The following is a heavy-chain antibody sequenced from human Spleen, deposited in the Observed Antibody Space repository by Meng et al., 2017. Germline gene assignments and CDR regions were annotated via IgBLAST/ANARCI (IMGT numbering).Heavy chain of an antibody. V-gene: IGHV3-11*01. D-gene: IGHD3-22*01. J-gene: IGHJ4*02. Sequence: QVQLVASGGGLVKPGGSLRLACAASGFTFSDYYMSWIRQAPGKGLEWISYISTSGNTIYYTDSVKGRFAISRDNAKNSLYLQMNSLRAEDTALYHCARSHDSSGPKAHFDYWGQGTLVTVSS. CDR1: GFTFSDYY. CDR2: ISTSGNTI. CDR3: ARSHDSSGPKAHFDY.